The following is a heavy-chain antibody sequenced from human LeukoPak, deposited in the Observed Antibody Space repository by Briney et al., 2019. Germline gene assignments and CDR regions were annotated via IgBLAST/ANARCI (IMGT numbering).Heavy chain of an antibody. CDR2: ISAYNGNT. J-gene: IGHJ4*02. CDR1: GYTFTSYG. V-gene: IGHV1-18*01. D-gene: IGHD5-24*01. Sequence: ASVKVSCKASGYTFTSYGISWVRQAPGQGLEWMGWISAYNGNTNYAQKLQGRVTMTTDTSTSTAYMELRSLRSDDTAVYYCARDRRWLQLYYFDYWGQGTLVTVSS. CDR3: ARDRRWLQLYYFDY.